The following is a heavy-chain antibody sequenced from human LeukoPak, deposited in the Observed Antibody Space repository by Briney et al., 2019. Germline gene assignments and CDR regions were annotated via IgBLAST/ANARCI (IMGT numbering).Heavy chain of an antibody. J-gene: IGHJ4*02. CDR2: INAGNSNT. CDR3: ARAQRVGWLVLGY. CDR1: GYTFTSHA. V-gene: IGHV1-3*01. D-gene: IGHD6-19*01. Sequence: ASVKVSCKASGYTFTSHAMHWVRQAPGQRLEWMGWINAGNSNTKYSQKFQGRVTITRDTSASTAYMELSSLRSEDTAVYYCARAQRVGWLVLGYWGQGTLVTVSS.